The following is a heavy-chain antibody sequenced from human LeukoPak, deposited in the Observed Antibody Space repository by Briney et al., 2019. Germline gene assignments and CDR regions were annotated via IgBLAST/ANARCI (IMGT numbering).Heavy chain of an antibody. CDR3: ARGSSSWHEFDY. V-gene: IGHV4-59*01. J-gene: IGHJ4*02. Sequence: PSETLSLTCAVYGGCFSGYYWSWIRQPPGKGLEWIGYIYYSGSTNYNPSLKSRVTISVDTSKNQFSLKLSSVTAADTAVYYCARGSSSWHEFDYWGQGTLVTVSS. D-gene: IGHD6-13*01. CDR1: GGCFSGYY. CDR2: IYYSGST.